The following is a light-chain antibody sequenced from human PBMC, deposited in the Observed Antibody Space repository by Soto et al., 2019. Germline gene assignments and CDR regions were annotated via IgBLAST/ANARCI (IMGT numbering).Light chain of an antibody. CDR3: QQRSNWPPT. V-gene: IGKV3-11*01. CDR1: QSISTY. CDR2: DAS. J-gene: IGKJ2*01. Sequence: EVVLTQSPATLSLSPGERATLSCRASQSISTYLAWYQQKPGRSPRLLISDASNRATGIPARFSGSGTGTDFTLTISSLEPEDFVVYYCQQRSNWPPTFGQGTKLEI.